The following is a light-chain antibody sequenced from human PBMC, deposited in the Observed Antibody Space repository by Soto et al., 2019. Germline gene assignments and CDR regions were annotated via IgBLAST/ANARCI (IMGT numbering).Light chain of an antibody. CDR1: QDINNY. J-gene: IGKJ2*01. CDR2: AAS. CDR3: QNYKSAPNT. V-gene: IGKV1-27*01. Sequence: DIQMTQSPSSLSASVRDRVTITCRASQDINNYLAWYQQKPGKVPKLLIYAASTLQPGVQSRFSRRGSGTVFTLTNNSLQPDDVATYYCQNYKSAPNTFGRGTRLEIK.